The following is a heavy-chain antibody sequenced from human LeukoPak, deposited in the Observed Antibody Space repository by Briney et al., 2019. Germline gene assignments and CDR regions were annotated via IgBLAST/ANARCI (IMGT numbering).Heavy chain of an antibody. J-gene: IGHJ4*02. V-gene: IGHV3-7*04. D-gene: IGHD1-14*01. CDR2: IKDDGSEK. CDR3: ARARIDY. Sequence: AGGSLRLSCAASGFIFSSYGMHWVRQPPGKGLEWVANIKDDGSEKYSVDSVKGRFTISRDNAKNLLYLQMSSLRAEDTAVYYCARARIDYWGQGTLVTVSS. CDR1: GFIFSSYG.